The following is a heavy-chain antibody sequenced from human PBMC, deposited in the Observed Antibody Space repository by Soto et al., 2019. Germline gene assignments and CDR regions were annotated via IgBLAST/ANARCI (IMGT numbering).Heavy chain of an antibody. D-gene: IGHD2-21*02. Sequence: QVQLQQWGAGLLKPSETLSLTCAVYGGSFSGYYWSWIRQPPGKGLEWIGEINHSGSTNYNPSLKSRVTISVDTSKNQFSLKLSSVTAADTAVYYCAGMAADRKKDCGGDCYSASAPVWGQGTTVTVSS. CDR3: AGMAADRKKDCGGDCYSASAPV. CDR1: GGSFSGYY. J-gene: IGHJ6*02. CDR2: INHSGST. V-gene: IGHV4-34*01.